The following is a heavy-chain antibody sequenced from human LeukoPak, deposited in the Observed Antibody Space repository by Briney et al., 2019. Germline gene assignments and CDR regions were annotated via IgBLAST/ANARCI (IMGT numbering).Heavy chain of an antibody. J-gene: IGHJ4*02. CDR2: IYSGGST. Sequence: PGGSLRLPCAASGFTVSSNYMSWVRQAPGKGLEWVSVIYSGGSTYYADSVKGRFTISRDNSKNTLYLQMNSLRAEDTAVYYCARGYDYGDYVSDYWGQGTLVTVSS. D-gene: IGHD4-17*01. CDR3: ARGYDYGDYVSDY. V-gene: IGHV3-66*01. CDR1: GFTVSSNY.